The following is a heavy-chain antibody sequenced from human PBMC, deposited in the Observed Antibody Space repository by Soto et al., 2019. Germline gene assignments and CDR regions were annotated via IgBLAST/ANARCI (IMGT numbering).Heavy chain of an antibody. J-gene: IGHJ5*02. Sequence: PGGSLRLSCVVSGLTFSTYSMNWVRQTPGKGLEWVSSISRTSSYIYYRDSVKGRFTISRDNAKNSLYQQMNGLRVEDTAVYYCVSDQKREHFETSGPNWFATWGQGTLVTVSS. CDR3: VSDQKREHFETSGPNWFAT. V-gene: IGHV3-21*06. D-gene: IGHD6-19*01. CDR2: ISRTSSYI. CDR1: GLTFSTYS.